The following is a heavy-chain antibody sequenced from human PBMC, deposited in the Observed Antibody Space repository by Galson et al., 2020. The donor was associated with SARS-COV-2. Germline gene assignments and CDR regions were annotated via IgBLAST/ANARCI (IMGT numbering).Heavy chain of an antibody. J-gene: IGHJ6*03. D-gene: IGHD5-18*01. Sequence: GGSLRLSCAASGFTFDDYAMHWVRQAPGKGLEWVSGISWNSGSIGYADSVKGRFTISRDNAKNSLYLQMNSLRAEDTALYYCASLGDTRYYYYYMDVWGKGTTVTVSS. CDR3: ASLGDTRYYYYYMDV. V-gene: IGHV3-9*01. CDR2: ISWNSGSI. CDR1: GFTFDDYA.